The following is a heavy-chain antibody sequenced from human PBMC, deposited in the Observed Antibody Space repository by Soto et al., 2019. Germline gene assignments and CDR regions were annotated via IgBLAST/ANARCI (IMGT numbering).Heavy chain of an antibody. V-gene: IGHV1-24*01. J-gene: IGHJ3*01. D-gene: IGHD1-26*01. CDR3: ATHPVLWGEGAL. CDR1: GYTLTELS. Sequence: QVQLVQSGAEVKKPGASVKVSCKVSGYTLTELSMHWVRQAPGKGLEWMGGFDPEDGETIYAQKFQGRVTMTEETSTDTAYMELSSLRSEDTAVYYCATHPVLWGEGALWGQGTMVTVSS. CDR2: FDPEDGET.